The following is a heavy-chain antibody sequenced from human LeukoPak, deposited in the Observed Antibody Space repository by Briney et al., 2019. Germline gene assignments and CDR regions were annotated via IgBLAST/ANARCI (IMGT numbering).Heavy chain of an antibody. D-gene: IGHD2-2*01. CDR3: APIVVVPAAMPVQFDY. CDR2: IYYSGST. V-gene: IGHV4-39*01. CDR1: GGSISSSSYY. Sequence: NPSETLSLTCTVSGGSISSSSYYWGWIRQPPGKGLEWIGSIYYSGSTYYNTSLKSRVTISVDTSKNQFSLKLSSVTAADTAVYYCAPIVVVPAAMPVQFDYWGQGTLVTVSS. J-gene: IGHJ4*02.